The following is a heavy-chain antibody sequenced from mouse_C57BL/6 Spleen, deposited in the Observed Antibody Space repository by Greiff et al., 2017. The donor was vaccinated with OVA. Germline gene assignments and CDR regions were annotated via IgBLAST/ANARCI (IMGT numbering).Heavy chain of an antibody. V-gene: IGHV1-54*01. CDR2: INPGRGGT. J-gene: IGHJ3*01. CDR1: GNAFTNYL. D-gene: IGHD2-4*01. Sequence: QVQLQQSGAELVRPGTSVKVSCKASGNAFTNYLIGWVKQRPGQGLEWMGGINPGRGGTNYKEKFKGKETLTADKSSSTAYMQLSSLTSEDSAVYFCARIYDYDGAWFAYWGQGTLVTVSA. CDR3: ARIYDYDGAWFAY.